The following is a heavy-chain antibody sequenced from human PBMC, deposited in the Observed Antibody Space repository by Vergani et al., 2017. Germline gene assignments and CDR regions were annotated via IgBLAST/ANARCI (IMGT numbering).Heavy chain of an antibody. V-gene: IGHV4-34*01. CDR2: INHSGST. CDR3: ARAVTQIVVVIASQGGNWFDP. Sequence: QVQLQQWGAGLLKPSETLSLTCAVYGGSFSGYYWSWIRQPPGKGLEWIGEINHSGSTNYNPSLKSRVTISVDTSKNQFSLKLSSVTAADTAVYYCARAVTQIVVVIASQGGNWFDPWGQGTLVTVSS. CDR1: GGSFSGYY. D-gene: IGHD2-21*01. J-gene: IGHJ5*02.